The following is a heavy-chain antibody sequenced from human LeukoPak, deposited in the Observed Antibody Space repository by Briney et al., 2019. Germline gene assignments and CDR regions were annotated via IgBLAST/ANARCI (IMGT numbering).Heavy chain of an antibody. CDR3: ARDAYYYDSSGYYCLDY. CDR1: GGSISSYY. CDR2: IYTSGST. Sequence: PSETLSLTCTVSGGSISSYYWSWVRQPAGKGLEWIGRIYTSGSTYYNPSLTSRVTMSVDTSKNQFSLKLNSVTAADTAVYYCARDAYYYDSSGYYCLDYWGRGTLVAVSS. D-gene: IGHD3-22*01. J-gene: IGHJ4*02. V-gene: IGHV4-4*07.